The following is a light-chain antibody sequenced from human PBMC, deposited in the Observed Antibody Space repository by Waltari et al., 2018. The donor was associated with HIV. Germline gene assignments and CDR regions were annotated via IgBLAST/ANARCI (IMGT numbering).Light chain of an antibody. CDR1: SGYSNYT. V-gene: IGLV9-49*01. CDR2: VGTGGIVG. Sequence: QPVLTQPPSASASLGASVTLTCTLSSGYSNYTEDWYQQRPGKGPRVGRRVGTGGIVGPKGDGVPDRFSGVGSGLTRYLTIKNIQEEDESDYHCGADHGSGSNFVEVFCGGTKLTVL. J-gene: IGLJ2*01. CDR3: GADHGSGSNFVEV.